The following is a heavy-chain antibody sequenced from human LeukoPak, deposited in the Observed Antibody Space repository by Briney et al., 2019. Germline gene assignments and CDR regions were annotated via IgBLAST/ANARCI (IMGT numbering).Heavy chain of an antibody. CDR2: IYSGGST. CDR3: ARNMRQWLVLGLKDYYYYMDV. Sequence: GGSLRLSCAASGFTVSSNYMSWVRQAPGKGLEWVSVIYSGGSTYYADSVKGRFTISRDNSKNTLYLQMNSLRAEDTAVYYCARNMRQWLVLGLKDYYYYMDVWGKGTTVTISS. D-gene: IGHD6-19*01. CDR1: GFTVSSNY. J-gene: IGHJ6*03. V-gene: IGHV3-53*01.